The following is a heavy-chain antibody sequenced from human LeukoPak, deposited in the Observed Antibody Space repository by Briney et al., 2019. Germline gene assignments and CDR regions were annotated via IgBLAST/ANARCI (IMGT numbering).Heavy chain of an antibody. CDR3: AKVLYGSGSCYNWYFDY. V-gene: IGHV3-23*01. CDR2: ISGSGGGT. Sequence: GGSLRLSCAGSGFTFSSSAMSWVRQAPGKGLEWVSSISGSGGGTYYADSVKGRFTISRDNSKNTLYLQMNSLRAEDTALYYCAKVLYGSGSCYNWYFDYWGQGTLVTVSS. CDR1: GFTFSSSA. J-gene: IGHJ4*02. D-gene: IGHD3-10*01.